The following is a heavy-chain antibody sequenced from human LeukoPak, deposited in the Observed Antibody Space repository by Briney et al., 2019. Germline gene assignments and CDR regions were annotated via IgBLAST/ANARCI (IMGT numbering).Heavy chain of an antibody. CDR1: GGSISSSSYY. Sequence: SETLSLTCTVSGGSISSSSYYWSWIRQPPGKGLEWIGYIYYTGSTDYNPSLKSRVAISVDTSKNQFSLKLSSVTAADTAVYYCARGSKAAPGTFDYWGQGTLVTVSS. CDR2: IYYTGST. V-gene: IGHV4-61*01. J-gene: IGHJ4*02. D-gene: IGHD6-25*01. CDR3: ARGSKAAPGTFDY.